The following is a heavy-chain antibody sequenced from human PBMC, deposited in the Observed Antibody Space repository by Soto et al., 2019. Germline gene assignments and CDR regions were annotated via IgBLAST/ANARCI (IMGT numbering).Heavy chain of an antibody. CDR1: GFTFSSYA. Sequence: GGSLRLSCVASSGFTFSSYAMTWVRQAPGKGLEWVSGISAGGGSTYYADSVKGRFTISRDNSKNTLYLQMDSLRAEDTAVYYCAKGASSSALYYFDYWGQGTLVTVS. J-gene: IGHJ4*02. CDR2: ISAGGGST. D-gene: IGHD6-6*01. V-gene: IGHV3-23*01. CDR3: AKGASSSALYYFDY.